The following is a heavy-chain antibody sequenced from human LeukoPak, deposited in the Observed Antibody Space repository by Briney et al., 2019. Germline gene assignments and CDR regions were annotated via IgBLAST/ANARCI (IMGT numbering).Heavy chain of an antibody. D-gene: IGHD3-3*01. J-gene: IGHJ4*02. CDR2: IYYSGST. CDR1: GGSISSGDYY. CDR3: ARVFSFGVVTTHYFDY. V-gene: IGHV4-30-4*08. Sequence: SETLSLTCTVSGGSISSGDYYWSWIRQPPGKGLEWIGYIYYSGSTYYNPSLKSRVTISVDTSKNQFSLKLSSVTAADPAVYYRARVFSFGVVTTHYFDYWGQGTLVTVSS.